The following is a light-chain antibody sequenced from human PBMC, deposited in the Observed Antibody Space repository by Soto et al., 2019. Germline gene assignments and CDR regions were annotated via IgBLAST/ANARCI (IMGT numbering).Light chain of an antibody. V-gene: IGKV1D-12*01. CDR1: QGVSRW. J-gene: IGKJ4*01. Sequence: DIQMTQSPSSVSASVGDRVTITCRASQGVSRWLAWYQQKPGKAPKLLISAASSLQSGVPSRFSGSGAGTDFTLPISSLQPEDFATYFCQQSSSFPITFGGGTKVEIK. CDR2: AAS. CDR3: QQSSSFPIT.